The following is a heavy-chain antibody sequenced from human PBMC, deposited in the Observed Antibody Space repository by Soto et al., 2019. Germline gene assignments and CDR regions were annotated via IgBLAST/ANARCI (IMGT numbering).Heavy chain of an antibody. V-gene: IGHV3-49*03. CDR3: TLRWYSNYGWSWFDP. D-gene: IGHD4-4*01. CDR2: IRSKAYGGTT. CDR1: GFTFGDYA. Sequence: PGGSLRLSCTASGFTFGDYAMSWFRQAPGKGLEWVGFIRSKAYGGTTEYAASVKGRFTISRDDSKSIAHLQMNSLKTEDTAVYYCTLRWYSNYGWSWFDPWGQGTPVTVSS. J-gene: IGHJ5*02.